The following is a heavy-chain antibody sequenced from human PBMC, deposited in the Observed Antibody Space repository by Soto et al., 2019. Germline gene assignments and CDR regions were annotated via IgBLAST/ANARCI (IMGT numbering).Heavy chain of an antibody. Sequence: QLQLQESGPGLARPSETLSLTCAVSGGSISSSSYFWAGIRQPPGKGLEWIGSIDYRGSTYSNPSLKNRVAISVDTSKNHFSLKLVSVTAADTALYYCSRRAPEGFDPWGQGTLVTVSS. CDR1: GGSISSSSYF. V-gene: IGHV4-39*02. J-gene: IGHJ5*02. CDR2: IDYRGST. CDR3: SRRAPEGFDP.